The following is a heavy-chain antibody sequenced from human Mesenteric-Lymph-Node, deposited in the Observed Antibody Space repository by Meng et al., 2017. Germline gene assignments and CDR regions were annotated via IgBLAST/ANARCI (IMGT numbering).Heavy chain of an antibody. V-gene: IGHV1-2*06. Sequence: QVHLVQSGPEVKKPGASVKVSCKASGYNFNGYYTHWVRQAPGQGLEWMGRITPYSGATSYAQRFLGRVTMTRDTSISTAYMELRRLSSDDTAVYYCARGKGLTDWGQGTLVTVSS. CDR2: ITPYSGAT. D-gene: IGHD1-14*01. J-gene: IGHJ4*02. CDR1: GYNFNGYY. CDR3: ARGKGLTD.